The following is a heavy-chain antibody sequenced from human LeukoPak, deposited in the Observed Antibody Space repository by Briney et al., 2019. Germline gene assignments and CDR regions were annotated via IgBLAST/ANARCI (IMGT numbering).Heavy chain of an antibody. CDR2: IYYSGST. J-gene: IGHJ4*01. D-gene: IGHD3-22*01. V-gene: IGHV4-59*01. CDR3: TRMGPYDSSGYRAYYFDY. CDR1: GGSISGYY. Sequence: PSGTLSLTCVVSGGSISGYYWSWIRQSPGKGLEYIGYIYYSGSTNYNPSLKSRVTISVDTSKNQFSLKLSSVTAADTAVYYCTRMGPYDSSGYRAYYFDYWGQGTLVTVSS.